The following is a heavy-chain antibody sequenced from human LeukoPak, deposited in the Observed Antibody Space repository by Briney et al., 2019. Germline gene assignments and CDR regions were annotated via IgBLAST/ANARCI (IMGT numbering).Heavy chain of an antibody. J-gene: IGHJ4*02. CDR2: IIPIFGTA. Sequence: SVKASCKASGGTFSRYAISWVRQAPGQGLEWMGGIIPIFGTANYAQKFRGRVTITADESTSTAYMELSSLRSEDTAVYYCAREITSMGYSYIDYWGQGTLVTVSS. CDR1: GGTFSRYA. V-gene: IGHV1-69*13. D-gene: IGHD5-18*01. CDR3: AREITSMGYSYIDY.